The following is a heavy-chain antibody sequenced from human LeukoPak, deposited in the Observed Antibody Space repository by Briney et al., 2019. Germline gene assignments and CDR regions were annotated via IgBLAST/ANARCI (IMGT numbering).Heavy chain of an antibody. J-gene: IGHJ4*02. D-gene: IGHD3-10*01. V-gene: IGHV1-2*02. CDR1: GYTFTDYY. CDR2: INPNSGGT. CDR3: ARGPLIPYYYASGSYIFDH. Sequence: ASVKVSCTASGYTFTDYYLHWVCQAPGQGLEWMGWINPNSGGTNFALKFQDRVTMTRDTSITTAYMELTRLKSDDTAVYYCARGPLIPYYYASGSYIFDHWGQGTLVTVSS.